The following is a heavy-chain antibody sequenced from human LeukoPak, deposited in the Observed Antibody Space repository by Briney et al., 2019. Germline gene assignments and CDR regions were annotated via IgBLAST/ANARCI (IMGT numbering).Heavy chain of an antibody. CDR3: ARVGRGSDL. Sequence: ASVKVSCKAFGYTFTSYGITWVRQAPGQGLEWMGWINTYNGDTNYAQKLQGRVTMTTDTSTGTAYMELRSLRSDDTAVYYCARVGRGSDLWGQGTLVTVSS. J-gene: IGHJ5*02. V-gene: IGHV1-18*01. D-gene: IGHD5-12*01. CDR1: GYTFTSYG. CDR2: INTYNGDT.